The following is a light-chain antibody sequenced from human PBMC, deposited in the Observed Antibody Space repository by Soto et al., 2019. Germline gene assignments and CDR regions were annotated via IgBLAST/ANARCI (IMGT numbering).Light chain of an antibody. V-gene: IGLV2-14*02. CDR3: AAWDASLGGFYV. J-gene: IGLJ1*01. Sequence: QSVLTQPASVSGPPGQSIVISCNGSSSDVGSYDLVSWYLQYPGKAPKVIIFEGTKRPSGVSDRFSASKTGASASLAISGLQSEDEGDYYCAAWDASLGGFYVFGTGTKLTVL. CDR1: SSDVGSYDL. CDR2: EGT.